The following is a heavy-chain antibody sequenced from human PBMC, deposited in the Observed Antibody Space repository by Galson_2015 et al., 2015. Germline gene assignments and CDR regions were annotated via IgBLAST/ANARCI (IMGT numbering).Heavy chain of an antibody. CDR2: IYHSGST. CDR1: GGSISSSSYY. CDR3: ARIAVVGTNFDY. V-gene: IGHV4-39*07. Sequence: ETLSLTCTVSGGSISSSSYYWGWIRQPPGKGLEWIGDIYHSGSTKYNPSLKSRVTISVDKPTSQFSLKLSSVTAADTAVYYCARIAVVGTNFDYWGQGILVTVSS. J-gene: IGHJ4*02. D-gene: IGHD6-19*01.